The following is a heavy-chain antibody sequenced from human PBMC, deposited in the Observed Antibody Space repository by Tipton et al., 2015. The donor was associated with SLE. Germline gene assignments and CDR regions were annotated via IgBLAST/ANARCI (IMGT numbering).Heavy chain of an antibody. D-gene: IGHD6-6*01. Sequence: TLSLTCTVSGGSVNSNSHSWGWIRQSPGKGLEWIGHVYYSGYTYYNPSLKSRVAISLASSKNQFSLKLSSVTATDTALYFCARHWGAARSPWYYFYGLDVWGQGTTVTVAS. V-gene: IGHV4-39*01. CDR2: VYYSGYT. CDR3: ARHWGAARSPWYYFYGLDV. J-gene: IGHJ6*02. CDR1: GGSVNSNSHS.